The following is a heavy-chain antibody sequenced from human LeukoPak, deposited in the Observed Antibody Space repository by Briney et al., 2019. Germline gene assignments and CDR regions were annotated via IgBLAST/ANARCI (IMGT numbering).Heavy chain of an antibody. Sequence: GGSLRLSCAASGFTFDDYAMHWVRQAPGKGLEWVSGISWNSGSIAYADSVKGRFTISRDNAKNSLYLQMNSLRAEDTALYYCAKGRRYCSGGSCYAFDYWGQGTLVTVSS. V-gene: IGHV3-9*01. D-gene: IGHD2-15*01. CDR2: ISWNSGSI. CDR1: GFTFDDYA. J-gene: IGHJ4*02. CDR3: AKGRRYCSGGSCYAFDY.